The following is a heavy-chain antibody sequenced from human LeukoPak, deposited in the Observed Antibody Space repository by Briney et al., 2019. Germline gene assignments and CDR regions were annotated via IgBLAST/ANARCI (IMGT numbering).Heavy chain of an antibody. J-gene: IGHJ4*02. CDR1: GFTFSSYG. CDR2: IWYDGSNK. V-gene: IGHV3-33*01. D-gene: IGHD3-22*01. Sequence: PGGSLRLSCAASGFTFSSYGMHWVRQAPGKGLEWVAVIWYDGSNKYYADPVKGRFTISRDNSKNTLYLQMNSLRAEDTAVYYCARDREGSSGYHFDYWGQGTLVTVSS. CDR3: ARDREGSSGYHFDY.